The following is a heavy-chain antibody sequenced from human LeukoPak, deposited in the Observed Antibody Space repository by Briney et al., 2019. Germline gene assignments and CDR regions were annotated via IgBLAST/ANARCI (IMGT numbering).Heavy chain of an antibody. CDR1: GGSFSGYY. D-gene: IGHD4-17*01. CDR2: INHSGST. V-gene: IGHV4-34*01. Sequence: ASETLSLTCAVYGGSFSGYYWSWIRQPPGKGLEWIGEINHSGSTNYNPSLKSRVTISVDTSKNQFSLKLSSVTAADTAVYYCARDYGDYRSGWGQGTLVTVSS. J-gene: IGHJ4*02. CDR3: ARDYGDYRSG.